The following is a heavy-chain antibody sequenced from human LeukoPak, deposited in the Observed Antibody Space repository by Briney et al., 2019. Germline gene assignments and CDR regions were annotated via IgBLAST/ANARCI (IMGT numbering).Heavy chain of an antibody. J-gene: IGHJ3*02. CDR3: ARPRAYYDFWSGYAFDI. CDR2: INHSGST. D-gene: IGHD3-3*01. CDR1: GGSFSGYY. Sequence: PSETLSLTCAVYGGSFSGYYWSWIRQPPGKGLEWIGEINHSGSTNYNPSLKSRVTISVDTSKNQFSLKLSSVTAADTAVYYCARPRAYYDFWSGYAFDIWGQGTMVTVSS. V-gene: IGHV4-34*01.